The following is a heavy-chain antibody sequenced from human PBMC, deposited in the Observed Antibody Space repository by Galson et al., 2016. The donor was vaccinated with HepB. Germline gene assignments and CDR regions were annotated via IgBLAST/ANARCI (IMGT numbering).Heavy chain of an antibody. CDR2: IYPSGST. J-gene: IGHJ4*02. CDR3: ARQDLWSIEY. V-gene: IGHV4-4*02. Sequence: LSLTCAVSGGSISSSHWWSWVRQPPGKGLELIGEIYPSGSTNYNPSLGGRASISLDKSENHFSLMMTSVTAADTAVYYCARQDLWSIEYWGQGTLVTVSS. D-gene: IGHD2-21*01. CDR1: GGSISSSHW.